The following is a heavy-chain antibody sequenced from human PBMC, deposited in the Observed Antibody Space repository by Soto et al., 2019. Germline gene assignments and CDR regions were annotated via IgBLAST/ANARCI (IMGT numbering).Heavy chain of an antibody. J-gene: IGHJ4*02. CDR1: GFAFSSYG. V-gene: IGHV3-30*03. CDR3: VSDRGYGHASVPYS. Sequence: QAQLVESGGGVVQPGRSLRLTCAASGFAFSSYGMHWVRQAPGTGLEWVAVISYDGSLQHYADSVKGRFTISRDSSKNVVLVQMGSLRAEDPAVYYCVSDRGYGHASVPYSWGQGSLVCVS. D-gene: IGHD5-18*01. CDR2: ISYDGSLQ.